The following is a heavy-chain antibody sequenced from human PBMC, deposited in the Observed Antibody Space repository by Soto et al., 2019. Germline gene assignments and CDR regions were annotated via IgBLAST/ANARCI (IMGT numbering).Heavy chain of an antibody. V-gene: IGHV1-58*01. D-gene: IGHD1-26*01. Sequence: SVKVSCKASGFTFTSSAVQWVRQARGQRLEWIGWIVVGSGNTNYAQKFQERVTITRDMSTSTAYMELSSLRSEDTAVYYCAAVEPVSGSYYGDAFDIWGQGKMVTVSS. CDR3: AAVEPVSGSYYGDAFDI. CDR2: IVVGSGNT. CDR1: GFTFTSSA. J-gene: IGHJ3*02.